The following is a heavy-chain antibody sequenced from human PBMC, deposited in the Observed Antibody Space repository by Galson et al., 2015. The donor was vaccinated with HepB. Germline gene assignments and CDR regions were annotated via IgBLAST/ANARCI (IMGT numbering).Heavy chain of an antibody. D-gene: IGHD5-18*01. CDR2: INAGNGST. CDR1: GDTFTSYA. Sequence: SVKVSCKASGDTFTSYAMHWVRQAPGQRLEWMGWINAGNGSTKYSQKFQGRVTITRDTSASTAYMELSSLRSEDTAVYYCARGSTAMVTGGDYWGQGTLVTVSS. V-gene: IGHV1-3*01. J-gene: IGHJ4*02. CDR3: ARGSTAMVTGGDY.